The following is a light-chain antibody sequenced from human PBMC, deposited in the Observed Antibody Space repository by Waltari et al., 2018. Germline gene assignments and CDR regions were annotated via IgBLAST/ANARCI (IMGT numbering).Light chain of an antibody. CDR3: QQYGSSLVT. CDR1: QWVTSSY. J-gene: IGKJ4*01. V-gene: IGKV3-20*01. Sequence: PGERATLSCRASQWVTSSYLAWYQQKPGQAPRLLIYVASARATGIPDRFSGSGSGTDFTLTISRLEPEDFAVYFCQQYGSSLVTFGGGTEVEIK. CDR2: VAS.